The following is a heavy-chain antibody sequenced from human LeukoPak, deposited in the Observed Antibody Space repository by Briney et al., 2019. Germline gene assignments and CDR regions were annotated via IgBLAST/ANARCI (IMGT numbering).Heavy chain of an antibody. J-gene: IGHJ4*02. Sequence: GGSLRLSCAASGFTFSSYAMSWVRQAPGKGLEWVSAISGSGGSTYYADSVKGRFAISRDNSKNTLYLQMNSLRAEDTAVYYCAKDLERRYFDWVPIGYWGQGTLVTVSS. CDR1: GFTFSSYA. D-gene: IGHD3-9*01. CDR2: ISGSGGST. CDR3: AKDLERRYFDWVPIGY. V-gene: IGHV3-23*01.